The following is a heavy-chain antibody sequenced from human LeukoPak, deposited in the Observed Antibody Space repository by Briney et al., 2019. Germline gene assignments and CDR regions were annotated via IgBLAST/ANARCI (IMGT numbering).Heavy chain of an antibody. CDR1: GFTFSSYA. CDR3: AKGENSYGYLY. V-gene: IGHV3-23*01. D-gene: IGHD5-18*01. Sequence: GGSLGLSCAASGFTFSSYAMSWVRQAPGKGLEWVSAISGSGGSTYYADSVKGRFTISRDNSKNTLYLQMNSLRAEDTAVYYCAKGENSYGYLYWGQGTLVTVSS. CDR2: ISGSGGST. J-gene: IGHJ4*02.